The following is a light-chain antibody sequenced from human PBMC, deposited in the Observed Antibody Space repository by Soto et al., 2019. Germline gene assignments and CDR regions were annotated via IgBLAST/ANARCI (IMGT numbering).Light chain of an antibody. CDR3: QQRSNWPL. J-gene: IGKJ5*01. V-gene: IGKV3-11*01. CDR1: ETIGRS. CDR2: DAS. Sequence: IVLTQSPVPLSLSPGERAPLSCRASETIGRSLAWYKQRPGQAPSLLIYDASNRATGIPARFSGSGSGTDFTLTISRLEPEDFAVYYCQQRSNWPLFGQGTRLEIK.